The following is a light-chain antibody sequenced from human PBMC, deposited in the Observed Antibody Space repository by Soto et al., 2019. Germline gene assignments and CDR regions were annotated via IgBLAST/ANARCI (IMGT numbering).Light chain of an antibody. CDR3: QQYNNWPPT. CDR1: QSVSSK. Sequence: EIMMTQSPATLSVSPGDRATLSCRASQSVSSKLVWYQQKPGQAPRLLIHGASTRATGIPARFSGSGSGTEFTLTISSLQSEDFAFYYCQQYNNWPPTFCQGTKVEIK. CDR2: GAS. J-gene: IGKJ1*01. V-gene: IGKV3-15*01.